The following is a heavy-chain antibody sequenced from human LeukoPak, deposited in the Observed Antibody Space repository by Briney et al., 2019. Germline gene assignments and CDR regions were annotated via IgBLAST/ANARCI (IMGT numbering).Heavy chain of an antibody. CDR1: GFTFSSYW. CDR3: ARVDYYASGSYYNPPWFDP. CDR2: INSDGSST. V-gene: IGHV3-74*01. D-gene: IGHD3-10*01. Sequence: GGSLRLSCAASGFTFSSYWMHWVRQAPGKGLVWVSRINSDGSSTSYADSVKGRFTISRDNAKNTLYLQMNSLRVEDTAVYYCARVDYYASGSYYNPPWFDPWGQGTLVTVSS. J-gene: IGHJ5*02.